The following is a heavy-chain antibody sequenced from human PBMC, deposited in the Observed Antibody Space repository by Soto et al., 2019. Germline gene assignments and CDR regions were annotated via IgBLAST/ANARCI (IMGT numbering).Heavy chain of an antibody. V-gene: IGHV3-23*01. D-gene: IGHD3-9*01. CDR2: ISGSGGST. CDR1: GFTFSSYA. Sequence: GGSLRLSCAASGFTFSSYAMSWVRQAPGKGLEWVSAISGSGGSTYYADSVKGRFTISRDNSKNTLYLQMNSLRAEDKAVYYCAKDLGRYFDWLLLNNYYYYGMDVWGQGTTVTVSS. CDR3: AKDLGRYFDWLLLNNYYYYGMDV. J-gene: IGHJ6*02.